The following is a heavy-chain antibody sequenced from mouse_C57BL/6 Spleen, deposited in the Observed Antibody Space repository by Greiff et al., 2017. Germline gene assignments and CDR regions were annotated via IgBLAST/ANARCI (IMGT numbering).Heavy chain of an antibody. V-gene: IGHV1-7*01. Sequence: QVQLKQSGAELAKPGASVKLSCKASGYTFTSYWMHWVKQRPGQGLEWIGYINPSSGYTKYNQKFKDKATLTADKSSRTAYMQLSSLTYDDSAVYYCAITTVVPYAMDYWGQGTSVTVSS. CDR3: AITTVVPYAMDY. D-gene: IGHD1-1*01. J-gene: IGHJ4*01. CDR2: INPSSGYT. CDR1: GYTFTSYW.